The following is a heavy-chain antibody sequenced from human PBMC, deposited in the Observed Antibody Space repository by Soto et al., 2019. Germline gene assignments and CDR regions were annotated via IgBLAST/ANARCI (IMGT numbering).Heavy chain of an antibody. CDR1: GGTFSSYA. Sequence: GASVKVSCKASGGTFSSYAISWVRQAPGQGLEWMGGIIPISGTANYAQKFQGRVTITADESTSTAYMELSSLRSEDTAVYYCAREFPYYESSDSYFDYWGQGALVTVSS. CDR3: AREFPYYESSDSYFDY. CDR2: IIPISGTA. V-gene: IGHV1-69*13. D-gene: IGHD3-16*01. J-gene: IGHJ4*02.